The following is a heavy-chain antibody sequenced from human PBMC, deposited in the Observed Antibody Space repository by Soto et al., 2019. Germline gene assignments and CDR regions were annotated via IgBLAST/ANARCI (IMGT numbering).Heavy chain of an antibody. CDR2: IIPMFGKA. V-gene: IGHV1-69*13. D-gene: IGHD3-22*01. J-gene: IGHJ4*02. CDR3: ARDGTLYDSTGYYYLY. Sequence: GASVKVSCKASGGTFSSYAISWVRQAPGQGLEWMGGIIPMFGKANYAQKFQGRVTITADESTSTGYMELRSLISEDTAVYYCARDGTLYDSTGYYYLYWGQGTLVTVS. CDR1: GGTFSSYA.